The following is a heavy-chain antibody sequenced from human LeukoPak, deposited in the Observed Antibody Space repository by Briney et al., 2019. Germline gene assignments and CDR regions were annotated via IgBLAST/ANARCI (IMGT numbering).Heavy chain of an antibody. V-gene: IGHV3-21*01. CDR3: ASAPYCTNGVCYTLDFDY. Sequence: PGGSLRLSCAASGFTFSSYEMNWVRQAPGEGLEWVSSISSSSSYIYYADSVKGRFTISRDNAKNSLYLQMNSLRAEDTAVYYCASAPYCTNGVCYTLDFDYWGQGTLVTVSS. CDR2: ISSSSSYI. J-gene: IGHJ4*02. CDR1: GFTFSSYE. D-gene: IGHD2-8*01.